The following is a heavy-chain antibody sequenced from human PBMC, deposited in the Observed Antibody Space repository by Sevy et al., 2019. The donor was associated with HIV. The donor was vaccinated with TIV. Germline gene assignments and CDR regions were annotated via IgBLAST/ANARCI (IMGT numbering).Heavy chain of an antibody. V-gene: IGHV3-7*03. CDR3: ARGKLPYGLDFDY. Sequence: GGSLRLSCAASGFTFSSYWMSWVRQAPGKGLEWVANIKQDGSEKYYVDSVKGRFTISRDNAKKSLYLQMNSLRAEDTAVYYCARGKLPYGLDFDYWGQGTLVTVSS. CDR1: GFTFSSYW. D-gene: IGHD2-2*02. J-gene: IGHJ4*02. CDR2: IKQDGSEK.